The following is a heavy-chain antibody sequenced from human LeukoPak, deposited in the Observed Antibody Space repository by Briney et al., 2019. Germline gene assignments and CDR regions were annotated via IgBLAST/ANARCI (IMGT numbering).Heavy chain of an antibody. Sequence: SETLSLXCXXXXXXFSGYYWSWIRQPPGKGLEWIGEINHSGSTNYNPSLKSRVTISVDTSKNQFSLKLSSVTAADTAVYYCARRLITFGGVIVTCFDYWGQGTLVTVSS. CDR3: ARRLITFGGVIVTCFDY. CDR2: INHSGST. D-gene: IGHD3-16*02. CDR1: XXXFSGYY. V-gene: IGHV4-34*01. J-gene: IGHJ4*02.